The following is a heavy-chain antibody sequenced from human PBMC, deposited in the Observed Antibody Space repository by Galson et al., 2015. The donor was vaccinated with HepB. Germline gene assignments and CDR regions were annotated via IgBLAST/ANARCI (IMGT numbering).Heavy chain of an antibody. J-gene: IGHJ6*02. CDR1: GFTFSSYE. V-gene: IGHV3-48*03. CDR2: ISSSGSTI. D-gene: IGHD6-19*01. CDR3: ARERYSSGWSYYYYYGMDV. Sequence: SLRLSCAASGFTFSSYEMNWVRQAPGKGLEWVSYISSSGSTIYYADSVKGRFTISRDNAKNSLYLQMNSLRAEDTAVYYCARERYSSGWSYYYYYGMDVWGQGTTVTVSS.